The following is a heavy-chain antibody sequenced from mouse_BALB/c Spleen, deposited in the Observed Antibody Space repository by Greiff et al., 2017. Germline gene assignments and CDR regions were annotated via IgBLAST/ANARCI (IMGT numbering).Heavy chain of an antibody. CDR3: ASLQLGFYAMDY. D-gene: IGHD4-1*02. CDR1: GYSITSDYA. V-gene: IGHV3-2*02. CDR2: ISYSGST. Sequence: VQLQQSGPGLVKPSQSLSLTCTVTGYSITSDYAWNWIRQFPGNKLEWMGYISYSGSTSYNPSLKSRISITRDTSKNQFFLQLNSVTTEDTATYYCASLQLGFYAMDYWGQGTSVTVSS. J-gene: IGHJ4*01.